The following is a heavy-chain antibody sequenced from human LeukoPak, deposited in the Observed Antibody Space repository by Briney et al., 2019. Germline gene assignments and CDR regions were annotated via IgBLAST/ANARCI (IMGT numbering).Heavy chain of an antibody. Sequence: ASVKVSCKASGYTFTSYDINWVRQATGQGLEWMGWMNPNSGNTGYAQKFQGRVTMTRNTSISTAYMELSSLRSEDTAVYYCARAGYCSSTSCYPDPVYYYYYGMDVWGQGTTVTVSS. D-gene: IGHD2-2*01. CDR2: MNPNSGNT. CDR3: ARAGYCSSTSCYPDPVYYYYYGMDV. V-gene: IGHV1-8*01. CDR1: GYTFTSYD. J-gene: IGHJ6*02.